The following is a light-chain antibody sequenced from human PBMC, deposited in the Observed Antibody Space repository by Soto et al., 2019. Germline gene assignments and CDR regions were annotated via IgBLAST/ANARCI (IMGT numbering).Light chain of an antibody. J-gene: IGKJ2*01. CDR3: QRYDSSSYT. CDR2: ATS. V-gene: IGKV3-20*01. CDR1: QSLRTNY. Sequence: DIVLTQSPGTLSLSPGERATLSCRASQSLRTNYLAWYQQKPGQAPRLLIYATSTRASGIPDRFTGSGSGTDFTLTISSLGPEDFAVYYCQRYDSSSYTFGQGTKLEIK.